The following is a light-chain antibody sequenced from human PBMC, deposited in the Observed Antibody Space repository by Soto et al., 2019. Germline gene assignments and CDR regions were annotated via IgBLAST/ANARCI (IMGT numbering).Light chain of an antibody. CDR2: EVS. V-gene: IGLV2-8*01. CDR1: SSDVGGYKY. J-gene: IGLJ1*01. Sequence: QSALTQPPSASGSPGQSVTISCTGTSSDVGGYKYVSWYQQHPGKVPKLMIYEVSKRPSVVPDRFSGSKSGNTASLTVSGLQAEDEADYYCSSYAGSNIDYVFGTGTKVTVL. CDR3: SSYAGSNIDYV.